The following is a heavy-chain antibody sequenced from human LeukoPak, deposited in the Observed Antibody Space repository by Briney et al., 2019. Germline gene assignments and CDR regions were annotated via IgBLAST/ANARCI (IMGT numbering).Heavy chain of an antibody. CDR2: IYPGDSDT. Sequence: GESLKISCKGSGYTFNNNWIGWVRQMPGKGLEWMGIIYPGDSDTRYSPSFEGQVNISVDESISTAYLQWGSLKASDTAMYYCARLDSYGYGYVDYWGQGTLVTVSS. CDR3: ARLDSYGYGYVDY. V-gene: IGHV5-51*01. CDR1: GYTFNNNW. D-gene: IGHD5-18*01. J-gene: IGHJ4*02.